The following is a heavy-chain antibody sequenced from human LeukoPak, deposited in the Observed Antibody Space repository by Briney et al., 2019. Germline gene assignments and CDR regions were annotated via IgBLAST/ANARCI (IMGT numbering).Heavy chain of an antibody. V-gene: IGHV1-18*01. Sequence: GASVNLCRKASGYTFTSYGISWVRQAPGQGLEWMGWISAYNGNTNYGQKLQGRVTMTTDTSTSTAYMELRSLRSDDTAVYYCARGTPYDSCGYDDWGQGTGDPVSS. J-gene: IGHJ1*01. D-gene: IGHD3-22*01. CDR2: ISAYNGNT. CDR1: GYTFTSYG. CDR3: ARGTPYDSCGYDD.